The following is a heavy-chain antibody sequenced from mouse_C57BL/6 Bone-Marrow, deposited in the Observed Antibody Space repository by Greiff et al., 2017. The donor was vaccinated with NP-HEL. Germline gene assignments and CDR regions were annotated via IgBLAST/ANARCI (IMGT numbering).Heavy chain of an antibody. Sequence: VQLQQSGAELVKPGASVKLSCTASGFNINDYYMHWVKQRTEQGLEWIGRIDPEDGETKYAPKFQGKATLTADTPSNTAYLQLSSLTSEDTAVYDCAREWGITTVVPPGDYWGQGTTLTVSS. D-gene: IGHD1-1*01. CDR3: AREWGITTVVPPGDY. J-gene: IGHJ2*01. CDR2: IDPEDGET. V-gene: IGHV14-2*01. CDR1: GFNINDYY.